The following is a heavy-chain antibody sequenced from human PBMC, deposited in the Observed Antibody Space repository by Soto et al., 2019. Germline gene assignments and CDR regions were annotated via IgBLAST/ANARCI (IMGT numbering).Heavy chain of an antibody. V-gene: IGHV3-30*03. J-gene: IGHJ5*02. Sequence: QVQLVESGGGVVQPGRSLRLSCAASGFTFSSSGLHWVRQAPGKGLEWVAVISYDGSNKYYADSVKGRFTISRDNSKNTLYLQMNSLRAEDTAVYYCARDYRLYIAAAARYDWFDPWGQGTLVTVSS. CDR3: ARDYRLYIAAAARYDWFDP. CDR1: GFTFSSSG. CDR2: ISYDGSNK. D-gene: IGHD6-13*01.